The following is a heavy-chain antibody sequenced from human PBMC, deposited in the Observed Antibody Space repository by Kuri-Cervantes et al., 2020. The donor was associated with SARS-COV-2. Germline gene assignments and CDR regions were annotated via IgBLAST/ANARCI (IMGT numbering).Heavy chain of an antibody. CDR3: ATDRAGVHDL. J-gene: IGHJ4*02. D-gene: IGHD2-21*01. CDR2: TSSDGKNK. Sequence: GESLKISCVASGFNFSTTDMNWVRQAPGKGLEWVTFTSSDGKNKKCMASGKGRFTISRDNSQNTLHLQMKSLRDEDTAIYYCATDRAGVHDLWGQGTLVTVSS. V-gene: IGHV3-30*03. CDR1: GFNFSTTD.